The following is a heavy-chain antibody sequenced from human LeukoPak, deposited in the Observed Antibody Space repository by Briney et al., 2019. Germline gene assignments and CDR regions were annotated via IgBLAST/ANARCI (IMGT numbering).Heavy chain of an antibody. CDR1: GYTFTSYY. CDR3: ARDPIAYCGGDCLPFDY. D-gene: IGHD2-21*02. V-gene: IGHV1-46*01. J-gene: IGHJ4*02. CDR2: INPSGGST. Sequence: ASVKVSCKASGYTFTSYYMHWVRQAPGQGLEWMGIINPSGGSTSYAQKFQGRVTMTRDTSTSTVYMELSSLGSEDTAVYYCARDPIAYCGGDCLPFDYWGQGTLVTVSS.